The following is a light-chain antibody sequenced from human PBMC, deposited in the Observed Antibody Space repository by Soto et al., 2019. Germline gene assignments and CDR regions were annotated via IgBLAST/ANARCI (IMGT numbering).Light chain of an antibody. CDR3: QQYYSTPPT. Sequence: DIVMTQSPGSLAVSLGVRATINCKSSQSVLHSSNNRNYLAWYQQKPGQSPKLLIYWASTRESGVPDRFSGSGSGTDFTLTISSLQAEDVAVYYCQQYYSTPPTFGQGTKVEIK. CDR1: QSVLHSSNNRNY. V-gene: IGKV4-1*01. J-gene: IGKJ1*01. CDR2: WAS.